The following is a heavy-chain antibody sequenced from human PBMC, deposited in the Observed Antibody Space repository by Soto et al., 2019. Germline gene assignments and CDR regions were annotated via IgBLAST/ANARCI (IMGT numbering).Heavy chain of an antibody. Sequence: SGFTLISYWMSWVRQARGKGLEWVSDLTGSSDTTYYAASAKGRFTVSRVNSKNTLYLQLNSLRVEDTAVYYCAKDPSSWSQGYFDYWGRGTLVTVSS. CDR2: LTGSSDTT. CDR3: AKDPSSWSQGYFDY. D-gene: IGHD6-13*01. CDR1: GFTLISYW. J-gene: IGHJ4*02. V-gene: IGHV3-23*01.